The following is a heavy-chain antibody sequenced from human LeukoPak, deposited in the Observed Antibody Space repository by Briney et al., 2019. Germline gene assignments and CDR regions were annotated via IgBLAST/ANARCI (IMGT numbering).Heavy chain of an antibody. CDR2: ISYDGSNK. J-gene: IGHJ4*02. Sequence: GGSLRLSCAASGFTFSSYSMNWVRQAPGKGLEWVAVISYDGSNKYYADSVKGRFTISRDNSKNTLYLQMNSLRAEDTAVYYCAKVGLSSWYGGGFPDYWGQGTLVTVSS. V-gene: IGHV3-30*18. CDR3: AKVGLSSWYGGGFPDY. D-gene: IGHD6-13*01. CDR1: GFTFSSYS.